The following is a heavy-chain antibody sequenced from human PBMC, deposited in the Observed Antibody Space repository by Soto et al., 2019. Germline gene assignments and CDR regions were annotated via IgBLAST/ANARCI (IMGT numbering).Heavy chain of an antibody. D-gene: IGHD3-3*01. Sequence: SETLSLTCTVSGGXISSYYWSWIRQPPGKGLEWIGYIYYSGSTNYNPSLKSRVTISVDTSKNQFSLKLSSVTAADTAVYYCARHGDYDFWSGYYSWFDPWGQGTLVTVSS. CDR1: GGXISSYY. V-gene: IGHV4-59*08. J-gene: IGHJ5*02. CDR2: IYYSGST. CDR3: ARHGDYDFWSGYYSWFDP.